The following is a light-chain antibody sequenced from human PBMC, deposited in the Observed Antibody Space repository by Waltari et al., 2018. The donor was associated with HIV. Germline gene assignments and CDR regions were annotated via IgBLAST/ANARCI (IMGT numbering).Light chain of an antibody. V-gene: IGLV1-44*01. Sequence: QSVLTQPPSASGTPGQRVTISCSGSSSNIGTNAVSWYQQLPGEAPKLLISSNDRRPSGVPERFSASKSGTSASLAISGLQSEDEAHYYCAVWDDNLKRVFGGGTKLTVL. CDR1: SSNIGTNA. CDR3: AVWDDNLKRV. J-gene: IGLJ3*02. CDR2: SND.